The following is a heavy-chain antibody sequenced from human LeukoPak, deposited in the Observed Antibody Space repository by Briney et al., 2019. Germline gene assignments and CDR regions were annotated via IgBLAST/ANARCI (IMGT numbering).Heavy chain of an antibody. CDR1: GCSFRRIW. CDR2: IKEDGSEK. J-gene: IGHJ4*02. V-gene: IGHV3-7*01. CDR3: ARAGRGYSGHVLTD. Sequence: PLKLYSGTAGCSFRRIWFYWVRQAPGNGPACVSTIKEDGSEKYYVDFVKGRFTISRDNAKNSVYLQMNSLRAEDTAVYYCARAGRGYSGHVLTDWGQGTLVTVSS. D-gene: IGHD5-12*01.